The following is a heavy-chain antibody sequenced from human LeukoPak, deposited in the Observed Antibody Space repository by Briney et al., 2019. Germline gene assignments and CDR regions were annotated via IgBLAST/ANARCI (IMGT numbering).Heavy chain of an antibody. D-gene: IGHD6-13*01. V-gene: IGHV1-69*01. CDR2: IIPIFGTA. J-gene: IGHJ4*02. CDR3: AENIAAAGTREVY. Sequence: SVKVSCKASGGTFSSYAISWVRQAPGQGLEWMGGIIPIFGTANYAQNFQGRVTITADESTSTAYMEMSSLRSEDTAVYYCAENIAAAGTREVYWGQGTLVTVSS. CDR1: GGTFSSYA.